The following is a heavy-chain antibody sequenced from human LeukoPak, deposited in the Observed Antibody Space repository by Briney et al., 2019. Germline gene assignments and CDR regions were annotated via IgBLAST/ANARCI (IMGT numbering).Heavy chain of an antibody. CDR2: IYYSGST. CDR3: ARQEQQLIYNWFDP. Sequence: SETLSLACTVSGGSISSYYWSWIRQPPGKGLEWIGYIYYSGSTNYNPSLKSRVTISVDTSKNQFSLKLSSVTAADTAVYYCARQEQQLIYNWFDPWGQGTLVTVSS. J-gene: IGHJ5*02. CDR1: GGSISSYY. D-gene: IGHD6-13*01. V-gene: IGHV4-59*01.